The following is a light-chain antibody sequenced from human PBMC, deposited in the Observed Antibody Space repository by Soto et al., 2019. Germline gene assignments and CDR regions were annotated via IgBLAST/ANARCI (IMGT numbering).Light chain of an antibody. V-gene: IGKV3-15*01. CDR3: QHYNNWPPWT. CDR2: GAS. CDR1: QSVSTN. J-gene: IGKJ1*01. Sequence: EIAMTQSPATLSVSPGERATLSCRASQSVSTNLAWYQQKPGQAPRLLIYGASTRATGIPARFSGIGSGTEFTLTISSLQSEDFAVYYCQHYNNWPPWTFGQGTMVEIK.